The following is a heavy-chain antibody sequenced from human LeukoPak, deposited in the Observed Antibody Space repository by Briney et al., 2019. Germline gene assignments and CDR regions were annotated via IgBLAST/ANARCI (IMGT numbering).Heavy chain of an antibody. CDR1: RFTFSRYW. J-gene: IGHJ4*02. Sequence: GGSLRLSCAASRFTFSRYWIHWVRQAPGKGLVWVSRINSDGISTSYADSVKGRFTISRDNAKNTLYLQMNSLRAEDTAVYYCARDGNYYDSSGPAAYWGQGTLVTVSS. CDR2: INSDGIST. V-gene: IGHV3-74*01. CDR3: ARDGNYYDSSGPAAY. D-gene: IGHD3-22*01.